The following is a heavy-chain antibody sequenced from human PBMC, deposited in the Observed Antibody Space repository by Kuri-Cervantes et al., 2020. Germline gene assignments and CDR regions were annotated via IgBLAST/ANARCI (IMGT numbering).Heavy chain of an antibody. CDR3: AKDLGRFLEWFAALGYYYYYGMDV. V-gene: IGHV3-48*01. CDR2: ISSSSSTI. CDR1: GFAFSSYS. J-gene: IGHJ6*02. D-gene: IGHD3-3*01. Sequence: GESLKISCAASGFAFSSYSMNWVRQAPGKGLEWVSYISSSSSTIYYADSVKGRFTISRDNAKNSLYLQMNSLRAEDTAVYYCAKDLGRFLEWFAALGYYYYYGMDVWGQGTTVTVSS.